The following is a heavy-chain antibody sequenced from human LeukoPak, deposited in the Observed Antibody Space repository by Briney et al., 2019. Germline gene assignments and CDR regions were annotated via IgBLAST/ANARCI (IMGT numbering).Heavy chain of an antibody. V-gene: IGHV3-23*01. CDR3: AKRSPKVKYHYDFFDY. CDR2: ISGSGGST. J-gene: IGHJ4*02. D-gene: IGHD3-10*01. CDR1: GFTFTRCG. Sequence: GGSLRLSCAASGFTFTRCGMTWVRPAPGKGLEWVSAISGSGGSTYYADSVKGRFTISRDNSKNTLYLQMNSLRAEDTAVYYCAKRSPKVKYHYDFFDYWGQGALVTVSS.